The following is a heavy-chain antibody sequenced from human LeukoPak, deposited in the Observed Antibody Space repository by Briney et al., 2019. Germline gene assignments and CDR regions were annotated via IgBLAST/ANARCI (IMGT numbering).Heavy chain of an antibody. CDR1: GGSISSYY. Sequence: PSETLSLTCTVSGGSISSYYWSWLRQPPGKGLEWIGYIYYSGSTNYNPSLKSRVTISVDTSKNQFSLKLSSVTAADTAVYYCARELGYCSGGSCPLDYWGQGTLVTVSS. CDR2: IYYSGST. V-gene: IGHV4-59*01. D-gene: IGHD2-15*01. J-gene: IGHJ4*02. CDR3: ARELGYCSGGSCPLDY.